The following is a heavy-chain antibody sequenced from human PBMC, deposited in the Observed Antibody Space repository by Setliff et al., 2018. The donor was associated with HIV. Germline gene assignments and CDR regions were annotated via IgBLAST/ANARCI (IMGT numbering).Heavy chain of an antibody. CDR1: GGSISGYY. CDR2: IFYSGST. V-gene: IGHV4-59*08. CDR3: ARGGTYYNFWSAYSPHPFDY. J-gene: IGHJ4*02. Sequence: SETLSLTCTVSGGSISGYYWSWIRQPPGKGLEWIGYIFYSGSTNYNPSLKSRVTISVDTSKNQFSLKLSSVTAADTAVYYCARGGTYYNFWSAYSPHPFDYWGQGTLVTVSS. D-gene: IGHD3-3*01.